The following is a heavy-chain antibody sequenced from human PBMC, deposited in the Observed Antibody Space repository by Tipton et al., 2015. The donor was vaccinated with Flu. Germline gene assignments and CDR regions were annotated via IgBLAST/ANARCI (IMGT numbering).Heavy chain of an antibody. CDR2: IYYSGTT. J-gene: IGHJ4*02. D-gene: IGHD7-27*01. CDR1: GGSISTSNYY. Sequence: TLSLTCTVSGGSISTSNYYWDWIRQPPGKGLEWIGNIYYSGTTSYNPSLQSRVTISIYTSNNQFSLKLTSVTAADTAVYYCASKFANWGVWEPLDYWGQGTLVTVSS. V-gene: IGHV4-39*07. CDR3: ASKFANWGVWEPLDY.